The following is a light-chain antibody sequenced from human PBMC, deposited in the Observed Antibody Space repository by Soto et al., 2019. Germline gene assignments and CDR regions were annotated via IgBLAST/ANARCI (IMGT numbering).Light chain of an antibody. V-gene: IGLV2-8*01. CDR3: SSYAGRNNLVV. CDR2: EVS. J-gene: IGLJ2*01. Sequence: QSALTQPPSASGSPGQSVTISCTGTSSDVGGYNYVSWYQQHPGKDPKRMIYEVSKRPSGVPDRFSGSKSGNTASLTVSGIPAEDEADYYCSSYAGRNNLVVFGGGTKVTVL. CDR1: SSDVGGYNY.